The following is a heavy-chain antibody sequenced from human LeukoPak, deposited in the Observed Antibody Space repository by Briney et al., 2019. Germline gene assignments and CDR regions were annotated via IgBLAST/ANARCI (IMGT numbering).Heavy chain of an antibody. D-gene: IGHD6-19*01. CDR3: ARGYSSGWFPFDY. CDR1: GYTFTGYY. CDR2: INPNSGGT. J-gene: IGHJ4*02. Sequence: PWASVKVSCEASGYTFTGYYMHWVRQAPGQGLEWMGWINPNSGGTNYAQKFQGRVTMTRDTSISTAYMELSRLRSDDTAVYYCARGYSSGWFPFDYWGQGTLVTVSS. V-gene: IGHV1-2*02.